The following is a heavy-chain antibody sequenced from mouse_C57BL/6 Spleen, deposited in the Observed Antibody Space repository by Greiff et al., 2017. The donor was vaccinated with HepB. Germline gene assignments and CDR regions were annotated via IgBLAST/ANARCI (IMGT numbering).Heavy chain of an antibody. J-gene: IGHJ4*01. Sequence: VQLQQSGAELVRPGSSVKLSCKASGYTFTSYWMHWVKQRPIQGLEWIGNIDPSDSETHYNQKFKDKATLTVDKSSSTAYMQLSSLTSEDSAVYYCARRHYGSSPYAMDYWGQGTSVTVSS. V-gene: IGHV1-52*01. D-gene: IGHD1-1*01. CDR2: IDPSDSET. CDR3: ARRHYGSSPYAMDY. CDR1: GYTFTSYW.